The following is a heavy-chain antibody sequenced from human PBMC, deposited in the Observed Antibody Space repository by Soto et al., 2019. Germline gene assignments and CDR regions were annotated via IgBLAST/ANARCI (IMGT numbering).Heavy chain of an antibody. CDR2: IIPIFGTA. D-gene: IGHD2-2*01. V-gene: IGHV1-69*13. CDR3: ARDKKDIVVVPAAIGSYGMDV. Sequence: SVRVSSRASGGTFTSCAISQVQQAPGQGLEWMGGIIPIFGTANYAQKFQGRVTITADESTSTAYMELSSLRSEDTAVYYCARDKKDIVVVPAAIGSYGMDVWGQGNTVTVS. J-gene: IGHJ6*02. CDR1: GGTFTSCA.